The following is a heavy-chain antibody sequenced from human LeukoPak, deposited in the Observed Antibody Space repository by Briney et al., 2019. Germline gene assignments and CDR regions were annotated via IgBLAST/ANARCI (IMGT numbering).Heavy chain of an antibody. V-gene: IGHV3-53*01. CDR1: EFTVSSNY. CDR2: IYSGGSS. CDR3: ARGGIMRYFDS. D-gene: IGHD3-16*01. J-gene: IGHJ4*02. Sequence: PGGSLRPSCAASEFTVSSNYMSWVRQAPGKGLEWVSVIYSGGSSYYAASVEGRFTISRDNSKNTLHLQMNSLRAEDTAVYYCARGGIMRYFDSWGQGTLVTVSS.